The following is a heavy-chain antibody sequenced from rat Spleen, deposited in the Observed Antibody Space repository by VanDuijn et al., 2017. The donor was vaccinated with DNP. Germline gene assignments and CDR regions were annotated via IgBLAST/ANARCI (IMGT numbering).Heavy chain of an antibody. D-gene: IGHD1-11*01. CDR1: GFTFSDYG. Sequence: EMQLVESGGSLVQPGRSMKLSCAASGFTFSDYGMAWVFQAPTKGLGWVASISYDGGTTYYRDSVKGRFTISRDNAKSTLYLQMESLRSEDTATYYCAKNRYGGYQPYAMDVWGQGTSVTVSS. CDR3: AKNRYGGYQPYAMDV. CDR2: ISYDGGTT. J-gene: IGHJ4*01. V-gene: IGHV5-20*01.